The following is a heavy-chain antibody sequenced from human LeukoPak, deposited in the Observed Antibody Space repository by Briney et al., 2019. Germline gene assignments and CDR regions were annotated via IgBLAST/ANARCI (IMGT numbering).Heavy chain of an antibody. CDR2: IIPIFGTA. V-gene: IGHV1-69*06. CDR3: ARDLVSGSYHSFDY. CDR1: GGTFSSYA. D-gene: IGHD1-26*01. J-gene: IGHJ4*02. Sequence: ASVKVSCKASGGTFSSYAISWVRQAPGQGLEWMGGIIPIFGTANYAQKFQGRVTITADKSTSTAYMEPSSLRSEDTAVYYCARDLVSGSYHSFDYWGQGTLVTVSS.